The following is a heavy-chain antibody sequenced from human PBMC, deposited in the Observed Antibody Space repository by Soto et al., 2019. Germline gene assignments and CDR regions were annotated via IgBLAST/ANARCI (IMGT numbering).Heavy chain of an antibody. CDR1: GGSFSGYY. D-gene: IGHD2-15*01. V-gene: IGHV4-34*01. CDR3: ARVGVVAATYFDY. CDR2: INHSGST. Sequence: QVQLQQWGAGLLKPSETLSLTCAVYGGSFSGYYWSWIRQPPGKGLEWIGEINHSGSTNYNPSLKSRVTISVDTSKNQFSLKLSSVTAADTAVYYCARVGVVAATYFDYWGQGTLVTVSS. J-gene: IGHJ4*02.